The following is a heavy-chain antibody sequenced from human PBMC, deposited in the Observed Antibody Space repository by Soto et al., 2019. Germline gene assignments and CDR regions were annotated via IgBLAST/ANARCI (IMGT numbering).Heavy chain of an antibody. CDR1: GFTFSSYD. J-gene: IGHJ3*02. Sequence: EVQLVESGGGLVQPGGSLRLSCAASGFTFSSYDMNWVRQATGKGLEWVSAIGTAGDTYYPGSVKGRFTISRENAKNSLHLQMNSLRAGDTAVYYCARGLGNFWSGTAFDIWGQGTMVTVSS. D-gene: IGHD3-3*01. CDR3: ARGLGNFWSGTAFDI. CDR2: IGTAGDT. V-gene: IGHV3-13*01.